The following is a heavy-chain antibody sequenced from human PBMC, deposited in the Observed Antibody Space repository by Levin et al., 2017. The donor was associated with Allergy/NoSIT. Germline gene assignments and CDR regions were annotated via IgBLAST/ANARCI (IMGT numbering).Heavy chain of an antibody. J-gene: IGHJ4*02. CDR1: GFIFNDYA. Sequence: GGSLRLSCAASGFIFNDYAMHWVRQAPGKGLEWVSGISRHGGTIGYADSVKGRFTISRDNAKNSLYLQMNSLRAEDTALYYCVKDKSTVVTTRGLDYWGQGTLVTVSS. CDR3: VKDKSTVVTTRGLDY. V-gene: IGHV3-9*01. D-gene: IGHD4-23*01. CDR2: ISRHGGTI.